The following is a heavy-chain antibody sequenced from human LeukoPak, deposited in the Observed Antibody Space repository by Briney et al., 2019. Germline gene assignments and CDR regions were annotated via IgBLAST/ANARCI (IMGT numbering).Heavy chain of an antibody. CDR1: GYSISSGYY. V-gene: IGHV4-34*01. CDR3: ARDIVVVPAAISAFDY. D-gene: IGHD2-2*02. CDR2: INHSGST. J-gene: IGHJ4*02. Sequence: PSETLSLTCAVSGYSISSGYYWSWIRQPPGKGLEWIGEINHSGSTNYNPSLKSRVTISVDTSKNQFSLKLSSVTAADTAVYYCARDIVVVPAAISAFDYWGQGTLVTVSS.